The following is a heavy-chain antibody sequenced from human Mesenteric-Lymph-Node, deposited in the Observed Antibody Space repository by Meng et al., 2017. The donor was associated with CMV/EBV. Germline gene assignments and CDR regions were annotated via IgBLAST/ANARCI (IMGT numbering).Heavy chain of an antibody. J-gene: IGHJ6*02. CDR3: ARGACRYCSSTSPDQYYYYYAMDV. Sequence: GGSLRLSCEASGFTFGSYWISWVRQAPGKGLEWVANINQYGSEEYYVDSVKGRFTISRDNAKNSLYLQMNSLRAEDTAVYFCARGACRYCSSTSPDQYYYYYAMDVWGQGTTVTVSS. CDR1: GFTFGSYW. V-gene: IGHV3-7*01. CDR2: INQYGSEE. D-gene: IGHD2-2*01.